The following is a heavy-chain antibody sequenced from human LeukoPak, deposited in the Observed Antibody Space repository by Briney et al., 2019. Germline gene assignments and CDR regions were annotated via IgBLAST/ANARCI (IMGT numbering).Heavy chain of an antibody. J-gene: IGHJ6*03. CDR2: INEDGSEK. CDR1: GFTFNHYW. V-gene: IGHV3-7*01. Sequence: GGSLRLSCAASGFTFNHYWMTWVRQAPGRGLEWVANINEDGSEKYYVDFMEGRFTISRDNTKDSLYLQMNSLRAEDTAVYFCARVVIPRGYYYYMDVWGKGTAVTVSS. D-gene: IGHD3-22*01. CDR3: ARVVIPRGYYYYMDV.